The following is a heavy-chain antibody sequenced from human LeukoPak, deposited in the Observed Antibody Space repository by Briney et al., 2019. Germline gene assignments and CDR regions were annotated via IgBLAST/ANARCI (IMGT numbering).Heavy chain of an antibody. CDR2: IYHSGST. CDR1: GYSISSGYY. J-gene: IGHJ6*02. CDR3: ARAPYSGSYYHYYGMDV. D-gene: IGHD1-26*01. V-gene: IGHV4-38-2*02. Sequence: SETLSLTCTVSGYSISSGYYWGWIRQPPGKGLEWIGSIYHSGSTYYNPSLKSRVTVSEDTSKNQFSLRLSSVTAADTAVYCCARAPYSGSYYHYYGMDVWGQGTTVTVSS.